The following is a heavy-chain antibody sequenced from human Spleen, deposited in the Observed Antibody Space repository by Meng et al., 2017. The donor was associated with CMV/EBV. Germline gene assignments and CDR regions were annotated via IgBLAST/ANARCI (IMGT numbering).Heavy chain of an antibody. CDR1: GFTFSSYE. CDR2: ISSSGSTI. V-gene: IGHV3-48*03. CDR3: AGKQTPSITGTTCGFDI. Sequence: GESLKISCAASGFTFSSYEMNWVRQAPGKGLEWVSYISSSGSTIYYADSVKGRFTISRDNAKNSLYLQMNSLRAEDTAVYYCAGKQTPSITGTTCGFDIWGQGTMVTVSS. D-gene: IGHD1-7*01. J-gene: IGHJ3*02.